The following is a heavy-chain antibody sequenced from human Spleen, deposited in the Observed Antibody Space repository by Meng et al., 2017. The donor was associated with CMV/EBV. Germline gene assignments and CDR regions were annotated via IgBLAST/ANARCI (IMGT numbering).Heavy chain of an antibody. V-gene: IGHV1-18*01. D-gene: IGHD2-15*01. J-gene: IGHJ4*02. Sequence: ASVKVSCKSSGDTLSSYVVSWVRQAPGQGLEWMGRISAYNGNTNYAQKFQDRVTMTTDTSTSTAYLELRSLRSDDTAVYYCARDEAEYCSGLMCLDNRNDYWGQGTLVTVSS. CDR3: ARDEAEYCSGLMCLDNRNDY. CDR1: GDTLSSYV. CDR2: ISAYNGNT.